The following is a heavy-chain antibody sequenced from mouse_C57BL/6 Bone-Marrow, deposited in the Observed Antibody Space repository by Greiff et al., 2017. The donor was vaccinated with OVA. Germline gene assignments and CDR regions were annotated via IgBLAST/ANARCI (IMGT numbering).Heavy chain of an antibody. J-gene: IGHJ3*01. D-gene: IGHD3-2*02. CDR1: GYTFTSYG. Sequence: QVQLQQSGAELARPGASVKLSCKASGYTFTSYGISWVKQRTGQGLEWIGEIYPRSGNTYYNEKFKGKATLTADKSSSTAYMELRSLTSEDSAVYFCARRGQLRLPAWFAYWGQGTLVTVSA. CDR3: ARRGQLRLPAWFAY. CDR2: IYPRSGNT. V-gene: IGHV1-81*01.